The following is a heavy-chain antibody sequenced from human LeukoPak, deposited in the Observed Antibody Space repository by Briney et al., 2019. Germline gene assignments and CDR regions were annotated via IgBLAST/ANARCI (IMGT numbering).Heavy chain of an antibody. Sequence: GASVKVSCKASVYTFTSYGISWVRQAPGQGREGMGWISAYNGNTNYAQKLQGRVTMTTYTSTSTAYMELRSLRSDDTAVYYCAVNYCSSTSCHDYWGQGTLVTVSS. CDR1: VYTFTSYG. J-gene: IGHJ4*02. V-gene: IGHV1-18*01. CDR2: ISAYNGNT. CDR3: AVNYCSSTSCHDY. D-gene: IGHD2-2*01.